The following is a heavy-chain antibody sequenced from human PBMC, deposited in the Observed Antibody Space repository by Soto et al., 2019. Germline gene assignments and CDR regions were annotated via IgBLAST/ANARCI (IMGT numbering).Heavy chain of an antibody. J-gene: IGHJ1*01. CDR1: GFTFSSYS. D-gene: IGHD1-26*01. CDR3: ARALLGSYDAYFPH. V-gene: IGHV3-21*01. Sequence: GGSLRLSCAASGFTFSSYSMDWVRQDPGKGLEWVSSISRSSSHIFYADSFKGRFTISRDDARNSLYLQMNSLRAEDTAVYYCARALLGSYDAYFPHWGQGTLVTVSS. CDR2: ISRSSSHI.